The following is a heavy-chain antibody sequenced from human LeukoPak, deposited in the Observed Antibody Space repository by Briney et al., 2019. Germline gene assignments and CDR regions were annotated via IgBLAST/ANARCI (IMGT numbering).Heavy chain of an antibody. CDR2: TVSEIDGGTT. D-gene: IGHD1-7*01. J-gene: IGHJ6*02. V-gene: IGHV3-15*04. CDR3: TTDEDWNYARKDV. Sequence: GGSLRLSCAASGFTFNYAWMSWVRQVPGKGLEWVGQTVSEIDGGTTDYATPVKGRFAISRDDSKSTLYLQMNSLKIEDTAVYYCTTDEDWNYARKDVWGQGATVIVSS. CDR1: GFTFNYAW.